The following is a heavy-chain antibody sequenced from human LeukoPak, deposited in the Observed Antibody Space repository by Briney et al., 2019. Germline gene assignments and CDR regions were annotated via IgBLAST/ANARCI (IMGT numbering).Heavy chain of an antibody. V-gene: IGHV3-23*01. CDR3: ATGRGGADY. J-gene: IGHJ4*02. CDR2: ISVSGGST. CDR1: VFTFTSYA. D-gene: IGHD2-21*01. Sequence: PGGSLRLSCAASVFTFTSYAMSWVRQAPGKGLEWVSTISVSGGSTDYADSVKGRFTISRDNSKNTLFLQMNSLRAEDTAVYYCATGRGGADYWGQGALVTVSS.